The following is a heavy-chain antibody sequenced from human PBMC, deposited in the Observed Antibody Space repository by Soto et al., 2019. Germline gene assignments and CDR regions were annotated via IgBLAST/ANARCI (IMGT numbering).Heavy chain of an antibody. D-gene: IGHD5-18*01. Sequence: SVKGSCKASGYTFTSYGISWARQAPGQGLEWMGIINPSGGSTSYAQKFQGRVTMTRDTSTSTVYMELSSLRSEDTAVYYCASTSSYGYGGPDYWGQGTLVTVSS. CDR1: GYTFTSYG. CDR3: ASTSSYGYGGPDY. V-gene: IGHV1-46*01. CDR2: INPSGGST. J-gene: IGHJ4*02.